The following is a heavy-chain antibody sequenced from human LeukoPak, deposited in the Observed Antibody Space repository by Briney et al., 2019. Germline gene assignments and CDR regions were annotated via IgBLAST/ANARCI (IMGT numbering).Heavy chain of an antibody. CDR3: ARDLGHTGYDLYDY. J-gene: IGHJ4*02. D-gene: IGHD5-12*01. CDR2: MKQDGSEK. CDR1: GINFRGYW. Sequence: GGSLRLSCAVSGINFRGYWMAWVREAPGKGLEWVANMKQDGSEKYYVDSVKGRFTISRDNAKNSLYLEMNSLRVEDTAVYYCARDLGHTGYDLYDYWGQGTLVTVSS. V-gene: IGHV3-7*01.